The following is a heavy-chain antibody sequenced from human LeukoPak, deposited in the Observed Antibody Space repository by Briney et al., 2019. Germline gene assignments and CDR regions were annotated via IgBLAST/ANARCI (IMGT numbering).Heavy chain of an antibody. Sequence: ASVKVSCKASGYTFTSYDINWVRQATGQGLEWMGWMNPNSGNTGYAQKFQGGVTMTRNTSITTDYMELSSLRSEDTAVYYCARGNVRTVDAFDIWGQGTMVTVSS. CDR3: ARGNVRTVDAFDI. J-gene: IGHJ3*02. CDR2: MNPNSGNT. V-gene: IGHV1-8*01. CDR1: GYTFTSYD. D-gene: IGHD4-17*01.